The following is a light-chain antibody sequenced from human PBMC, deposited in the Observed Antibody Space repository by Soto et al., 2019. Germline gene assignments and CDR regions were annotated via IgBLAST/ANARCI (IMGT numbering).Light chain of an antibody. Sequence: QSALTQPASVSGSPGQSITISCTGTSSDVGGYNYVSWYQQHPGKAPKLMIYDVSNRPSGVSNRFSGSQSGNTASLTISGLQAEDEADYYCSSYTSSSPHVSGTGTKVTVL. CDR1: SSDVGGYNY. J-gene: IGLJ1*01. CDR2: DVS. V-gene: IGLV2-14*01. CDR3: SSYTSSSPHV.